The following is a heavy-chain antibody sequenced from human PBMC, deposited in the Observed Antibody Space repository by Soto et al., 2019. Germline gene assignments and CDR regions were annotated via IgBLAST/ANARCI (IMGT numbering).Heavy chain of an antibody. Sequence: QVQLVESGGGLVQPGRSLRLSCAASGFTFSTYAMHWVRQAPGKGLEWVAVIWYDGSKKYYADSVKGRFTISRDNSKNTLDLQMNSLRAEDTAVYYCARGPAVAKSGLDVWGQGTTVTVSS. CDR1: GFTFSTYA. CDR3: ARGPAVAKSGLDV. CDR2: IWYDGSKK. D-gene: IGHD6-13*01. V-gene: IGHV3-33*01. J-gene: IGHJ6*02.